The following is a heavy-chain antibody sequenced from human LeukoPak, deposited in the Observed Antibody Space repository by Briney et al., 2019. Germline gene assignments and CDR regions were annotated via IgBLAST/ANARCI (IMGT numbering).Heavy chain of an antibody. CDR1: GFTFSTYA. CDR3: AKVAQYYYGSGSYSYYYYYMDV. J-gene: IGHJ6*03. Sequence: PGGSLRLSCAASGFTFSTYAMSWVRQAPGKGLEWVSAISGSGGTTYYADSVKGRFTISRDNSKNTLYLQMNSLRAEDTAVYYCAKVAQYYYGSGSYSYYYYYMDVWGKGTTVTVSS. D-gene: IGHD3-10*01. CDR2: ISGSGGTT. V-gene: IGHV3-23*01.